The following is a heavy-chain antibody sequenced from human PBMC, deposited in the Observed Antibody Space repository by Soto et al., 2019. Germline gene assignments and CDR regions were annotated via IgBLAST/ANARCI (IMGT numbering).Heavy chain of an antibody. CDR2: IHYSGST. J-gene: IGHJ5*02. V-gene: IGHV4-61*08. D-gene: IGHD1-1*01. Sequence: PSATLSLTCTVSGGSVSSGDYYWSWIRQPPKKELEWIGYIHYSGSTDYNPSLKSRVMMSVDTSKKQFSLRLRSVTAADTAVYYCVRDGTKTLRDWFDPWGQGISVTVSS. CDR3: VRDGTKTLRDWFDP. CDR1: GGSVSSGDYY.